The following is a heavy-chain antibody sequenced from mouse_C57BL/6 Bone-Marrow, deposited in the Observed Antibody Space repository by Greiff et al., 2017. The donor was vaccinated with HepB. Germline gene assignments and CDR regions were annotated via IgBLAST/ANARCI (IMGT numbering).Heavy chain of an antibody. D-gene: IGHD3-3*01. CDR1: EYEFPSHD. V-gene: IGHV5-2*01. J-gene: IGHJ4*01. CDR2: INSDGGST. CDR3: ARHEGTGAMDY. Sequence: EVTLVESGGGLVQPGESLKLSCESTEYEFPSHDMSWVRKTPEKRLELVAAINSDGGSTYYPDTMERRFIISKDNTKKTLYLQMSSLRSEDTALYYSARHEGTGAMDYWGQGTSVTVSS.